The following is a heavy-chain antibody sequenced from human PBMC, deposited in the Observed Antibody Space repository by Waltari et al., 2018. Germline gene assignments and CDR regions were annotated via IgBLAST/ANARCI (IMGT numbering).Heavy chain of an antibody. Sequence: QVQLVESGGGVVQPGRSLRLSCAASGFTSSSYGMHWVRQAPGKGLEWVAVISYDGSNKYYADSVKGRFTISRDNSKNTLYLQMNSLRAEDTAVYYCAKAPSGYYGSFGYWGQGTLVTVSS. CDR1: GFTSSSYG. CDR3: AKAPSGYYGSFGY. V-gene: IGHV3-30*18. CDR2: ISYDGSNK. J-gene: IGHJ4*02. D-gene: IGHD3-22*01.